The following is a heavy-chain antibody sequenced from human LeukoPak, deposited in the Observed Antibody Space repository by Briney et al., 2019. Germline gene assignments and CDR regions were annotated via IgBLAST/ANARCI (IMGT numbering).Heavy chain of an antibody. CDR1: GYTFTSYG. V-gene: IGHV1-18*01. J-gene: IGHJ3*02. CDR3: ATAGSGGAHVNAFDI. CDR2: ISAYNGKK. D-gene: IGHD4/OR15-4a*01. Sequence: ASVKVSCKASGYTFTSYGITWVRQAPGQGLEWIGWISAYNGKKNYAQKLQGRVAMTTDTSTSTAYMELRSLRSDDTAVYYCATAGSGGAHVNAFDIWGQGTVVTVSS.